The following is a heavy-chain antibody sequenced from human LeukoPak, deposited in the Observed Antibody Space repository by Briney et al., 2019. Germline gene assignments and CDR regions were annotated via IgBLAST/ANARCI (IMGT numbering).Heavy chain of an antibody. Sequence: PSETLSLTCAVSGYAISSGYYWGWVRQPPGKGLEWIGTIYHSGSTYYNPSLKSRVTISEDTSKNQFSLRLRSVTAADTAVYYCASHPRSSSWYSGSGDFDIWGQGTMVTVSS. CDR3: ASHPRSSSWYSGSGDFDI. V-gene: IGHV4-38-2*01. D-gene: IGHD6-13*01. CDR2: IYHSGST. J-gene: IGHJ3*02. CDR1: GYAISSGYY.